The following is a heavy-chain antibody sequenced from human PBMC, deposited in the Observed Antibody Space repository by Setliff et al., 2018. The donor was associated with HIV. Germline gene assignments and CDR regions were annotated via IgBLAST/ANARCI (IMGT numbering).Heavy chain of an antibody. CDR1: GFTFSSYG. J-gene: IGHJ4*02. CDR2: IWYDGSNK. Sequence: LRLSCAASGFTFSSYGMHWVRQAPGKGLEWVAVIWYDGSNKYYADSVKGRFTISRDNAKNTVYLQINSLRVEDTALYYCVRDNNLGGAVDYWGQGTLVTVSS. V-gene: IGHV3-33*01. CDR3: VRDNNLGGAVDY. D-gene: IGHD3-16*01.